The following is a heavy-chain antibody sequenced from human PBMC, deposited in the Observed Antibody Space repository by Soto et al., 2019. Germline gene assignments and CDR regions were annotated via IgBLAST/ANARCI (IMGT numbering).Heavy chain of an antibody. CDR2: ISSSSSTI. Sequence: EVQLVESGGGLVQPGGSLRLSCAASXXTXSXYSMNWVRQAPGKGLXXVSYISSSSSTIYYADSVKGRFTISRDNAKNSLYLQMNSLRDEDTAXYXXXXXXXXXXXXXXXDVWGQGTTVTVSS. CDR1: XXTXSXYS. J-gene: IGHJ6*02. V-gene: IGHV3-48*02. CDR3: XXXXXXXXXXXXXDV.